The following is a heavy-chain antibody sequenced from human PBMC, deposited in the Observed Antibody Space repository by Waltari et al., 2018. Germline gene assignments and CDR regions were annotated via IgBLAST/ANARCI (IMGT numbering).Heavy chain of an antibody. V-gene: IGHV4-39*01. CDR3: ARRNQAFDI. Sequence: QLQLQESGPGQVKPSETLSLTCTVAGGSISSRAYYWGWIRQPPGKGLEWIGKIYYMWSTYDNPSCKVRGTISVNTSRNQFSVNLISVTAADTAVYYCARRNQAFDIWGRGTMVTVSS. CDR1: GGSISSRAYY. CDR2: IYYMWST. J-gene: IGHJ3*02.